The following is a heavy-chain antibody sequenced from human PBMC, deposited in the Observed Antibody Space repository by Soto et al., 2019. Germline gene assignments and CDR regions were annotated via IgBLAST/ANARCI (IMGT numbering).Heavy chain of an antibody. D-gene: IGHD2-8*01. V-gene: IGHV1-18*01. Sequence: QVQLVQSGAEVKKPGASVKVSCKASGYTFTSYGISWVRQAPGQGLEWMGWISAYNGNTNYAQKLQGRVTMTTDTSTSSAYMELRSLRSDDTAVYYCARDRTQRLRLVHKLPYYYGMDVWGQGTTVTVSS. CDR3: ARDRTQRLRLVHKLPYYYGMDV. J-gene: IGHJ6*02. CDR2: ISAYNGNT. CDR1: GYTFTSYG.